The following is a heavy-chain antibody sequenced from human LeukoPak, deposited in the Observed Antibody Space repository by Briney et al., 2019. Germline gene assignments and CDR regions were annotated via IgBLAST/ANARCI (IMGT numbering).Heavy chain of an antibody. Sequence: GRSLRLSCAASGFTFSGYGMQWVRQAPGKGLEWVALISYDGSNKHYADSVKGRFTISRDNPKNTLYLQMDSLRVEDTAVYYCAKDGPGSWFGEATWGQGSLVTVSS. V-gene: IGHV3-30*18. D-gene: IGHD6-13*01. CDR2: ISYDGSNK. CDR1: GFTFSGYG. CDR3: AKDGPGSWFGEAT. J-gene: IGHJ5*02.